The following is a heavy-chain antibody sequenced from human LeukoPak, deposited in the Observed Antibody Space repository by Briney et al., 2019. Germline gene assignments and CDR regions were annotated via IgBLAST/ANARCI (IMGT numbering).Heavy chain of an antibody. J-gene: IGHJ4*02. D-gene: IGHD2-15*01. CDR1: GLTFSGYW. Sequence: GGSLRLSCAASGLTFSGYWMNWVRQAPGKGLEWVASIKPDGSEKYYVDSVKGRFTISRDDAKNSLYLQMNSLRAEDTAIYYCARKDPTPLAHFDYWGQGTLVTVSS. CDR3: ARKDPTPLAHFDY. V-gene: IGHV3-7*02. CDR2: IKPDGSEK.